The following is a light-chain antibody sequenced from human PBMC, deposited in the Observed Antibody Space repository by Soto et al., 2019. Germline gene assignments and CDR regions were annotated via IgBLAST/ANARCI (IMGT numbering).Light chain of an antibody. Sequence: EIVLTQSPGTLSLSPGERATLSCRASQSVSSSYLAWYQQKPSQAPRLLIYGASSRATGIPDRFSGSGSGTDFTLTISRLEPEDLAVYYCQQYGSSPWTFGQGTKVEIK. CDR2: GAS. CDR1: QSVSSSY. CDR3: QQYGSSPWT. J-gene: IGKJ1*01. V-gene: IGKV3-20*01.